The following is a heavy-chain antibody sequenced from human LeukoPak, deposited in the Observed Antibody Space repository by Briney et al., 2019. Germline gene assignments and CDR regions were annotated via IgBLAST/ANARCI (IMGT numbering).Heavy chain of an antibody. D-gene: IGHD6-6*01. Sequence: VASVKVSCKASGYTFSSYYMHWVRQAPGQGLEWMGMINPSSGSTTYAQKFQGRVTVTRDTSTTTFYMDLSSLQSEDTAVYYCARERAARPYYFDYWGQGTLVTVSS. J-gene: IGHJ4*02. CDR3: ARERAARPYYFDY. V-gene: IGHV1-46*01. CDR2: INPSSGST. CDR1: GYTFSSYY.